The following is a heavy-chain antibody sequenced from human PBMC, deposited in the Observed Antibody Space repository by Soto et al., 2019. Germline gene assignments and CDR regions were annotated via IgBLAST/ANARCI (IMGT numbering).Heavy chain of an antibody. V-gene: IGHV4-59*02. CDR3: ARVGERWQYFDWFYYFDS. CDR1: GGSVSSYW. D-gene: IGHD3-9*01. J-gene: IGHJ4*02. CDR2: IYYTGST. Sequence: PSETLSLTCSVSGGSVSSYWWSWIRQPPGKGLEWIGYIYYTGSTNYSPSLKGRVTISLDASKSQFSLKLTSVTAADTAVYYCARVGERWQYFDWFYYFDSWGQGALVTVSS.